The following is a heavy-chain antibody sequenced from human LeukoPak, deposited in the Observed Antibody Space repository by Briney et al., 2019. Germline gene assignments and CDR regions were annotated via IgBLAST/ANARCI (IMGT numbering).Heavy chain of an antibody. V-gene: IGHV4-59*08. J-gene: IGHJ4*02. CDR1: GGSISSYY. D-gene: IGHD1-26*01. CDR3: ARLAGATPFDY. CDR2: IYHCGST. Sequence: SETLSLTCTVSGGSISSYYWSWIRQPPGKGLEWIGSIYHCGSTYYNPSLKSRVTISVDTSKNQFSLKLSSVTAADTAVYYCARLAGATPFDYWGQGTLVTVSS.